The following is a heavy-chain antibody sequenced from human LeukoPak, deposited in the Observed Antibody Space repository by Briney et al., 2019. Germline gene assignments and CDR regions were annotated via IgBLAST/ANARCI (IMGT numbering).Heavy chain of an antibody. D-gene: IGHD6-13*01. CDR1: GFIFSSVE. CDR2: ISSSVSTI. Sequence: GRSLRLSCAASGFIFSSVEMNWVRQAPGKGLEWVSYISSSVSTIYYADSVKGRFTISRDNSKNTLYLQMNSLRAEDTAVYYCARDLGSSSWFYFDYWGQGTLVTVSS. J-gene: IGHJ4*02. V-gene: IGHV3-48*03. CDR3: ARDLGSSSWFYFDY.